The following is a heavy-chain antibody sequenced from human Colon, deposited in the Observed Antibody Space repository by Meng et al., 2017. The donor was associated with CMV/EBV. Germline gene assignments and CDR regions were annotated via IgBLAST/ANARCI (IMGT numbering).Heavy chain of an antibody. CDR3: ARGGLVYDYGEEYYYFYGIDV. J-gene: IGHJ6*02. CDR2: IYYSGNT. CDR1: ADSISSYY. D-gene: IGHD5/OR15-5a*01. Sequence: SETLSLTCTVTADSISSYYWNWIRQSPGKGLEWIGYIYYSGNTNYNPSLKSRVTISVDTSKNQFSLKLSSVTAADTAVYYCARGGLVYDYGEEYYYFYGIDVWAQGTTVTVSS. V-gene: IGHV4-59*12.